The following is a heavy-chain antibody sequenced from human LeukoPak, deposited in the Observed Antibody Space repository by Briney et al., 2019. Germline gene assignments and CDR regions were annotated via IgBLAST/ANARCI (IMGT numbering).Heavy chain of an antibody. CDR3: ARETSNWFDP. CDR1: GGTFSSYA. Sequence: SVKVSCKASGGTFSSYAISWVRQAPGQGLGWMGGIIPIFGTANYAQKFQGRVTITADESTSTAYMELSSLRSEDTAVYYCARETSNWFDPWGQGTLVTVSS. J-gene: IGHJ5*02. V-gene: IGHV1-69*13. CDR2: IIPIFGTA.